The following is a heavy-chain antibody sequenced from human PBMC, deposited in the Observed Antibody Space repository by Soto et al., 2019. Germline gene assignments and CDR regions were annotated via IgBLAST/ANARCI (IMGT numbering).Heavy chain of an antibody. CDR1: GFTFSSYA. J-gene: IGHJ4*02. Sequence: DVQLLESGGGLVQPEGSLRLSCSAYGFTFSSYAMGWVRQGPGKGLEWVAVVSIGGSKHYADSVRGRFTSSRDNSKHTLSLQMNSLTAEDTAVYFCAKRLGAGGHVYYWGQGAMVTVSS. D-gene: IGHD3-16*01. CDR3: AKRLGAGGHVYY. V-gene: IGHV3-23*01. CDR2: VSIGGSK.